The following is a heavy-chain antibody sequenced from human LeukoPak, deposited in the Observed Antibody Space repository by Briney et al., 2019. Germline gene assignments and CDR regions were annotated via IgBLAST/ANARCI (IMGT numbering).Heavy chain of an antibody. Sequence: GGSLRLSCAASGFTFSSYEMNWVRQAPGKGLEWVPYISSSGSTIYYADSVKGRFTISRDNAKNSLYLQMNSLRAEDTAVYYCARDRGYNSRGFDYWGQGTLVTVSS. D-gene: IGHD5-24*01. CDR1: GFTFSSYE. J-gene: IGHJ4*02. CDR2: ISSSGSTI. V-gene: IGHV3-48*03. CDR3: ARDRGYNSRGFDY.